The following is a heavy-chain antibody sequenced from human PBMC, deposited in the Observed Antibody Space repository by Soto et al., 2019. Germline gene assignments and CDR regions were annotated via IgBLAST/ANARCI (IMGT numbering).Heavy chain of an antibody. CDR1: GFTFSSYA. CDR3: AKDLPAASYYYYGMDV. V-gene: IGHV3-23*01. J-gene: IGHJ6*02. D-gene: IGHD2-2*01. CDR2: ISGSGGST. Sequence: PGGSLRLSCAASGFTFSSYAMRWVRQAPGKGLEWVSAISGSGGSTYYADSVKGRFTISRDNSKNTLYLQMNSLRAEDTAVYYCAKDLPAASYYYYGMDVWGQGTTVTVSS.